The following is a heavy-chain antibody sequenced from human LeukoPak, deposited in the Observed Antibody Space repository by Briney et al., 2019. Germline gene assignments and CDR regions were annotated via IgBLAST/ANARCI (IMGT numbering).Heavy chain of an antibody. V-gene: IGHV3-23*01. Sequence: RPGGSLRLSCAASGFTFSNYMMHWVRQAPGKGLEWVSAISGSGGSTYYADSVKGRFTISRDNAKNSLYLQMNSLRAEDTALYYCAKDITILRFSLGDAFDIWGQGTMVTVSS. J-gene: IGHJ3*02. CDR1: GFTFSNYM. CDR2: ISGSGGST. D-gene: IGHD3-3*01. CDR3: AKDITILRFSLGDAFDI.